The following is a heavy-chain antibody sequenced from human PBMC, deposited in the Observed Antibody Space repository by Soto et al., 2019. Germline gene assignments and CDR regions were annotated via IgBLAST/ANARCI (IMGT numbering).Heavy chain of an antibody. CDR2: INTYDGNT. J-gene: IGHJ1*01. D-gene: IGHD3-10*01. Sequence: DSVKVSCKASGYTFTSYGISWVRQAPGQGLDWMGWINTYDGNTHYADKFSGRVIVTADTSTTTSFMEVTSLTSDDTAVFYCARVGVSQSAPRVLHHWGQGPLVTVSS. V-gene: IGHV1-18*01. CDR3: ARVGVSQSAPRVLHH. CDR1: GYTFTSYG.